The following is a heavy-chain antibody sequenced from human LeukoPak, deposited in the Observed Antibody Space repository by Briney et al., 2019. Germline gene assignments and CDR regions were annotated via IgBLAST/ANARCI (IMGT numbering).Heavy chain of an antibody. CDR1: GFTFSSYA. CDR2: ISGSGGST. J-gene: IGHJ6*03. Sequence: GGSLRLSCAASGFTFSSYAMSWVRQAPGKGLEWVSAISGSGGSTYYADSVKGRFTISRDNSKNTLYLQMNSLRAEDTAIYYCAKVRDASYYYYMDVWGKGTTVTVSS. V-gene: IGHV3-23*01. D-gene: IGHD3-3*01. CDR3: AKVRDASYYYYMDV.